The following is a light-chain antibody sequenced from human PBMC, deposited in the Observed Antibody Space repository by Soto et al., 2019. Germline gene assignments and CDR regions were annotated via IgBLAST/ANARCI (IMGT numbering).Light chain of an antibody. V-gene: IGKV4-1*01. CDR1: QSVLYSSNNKNY. CDR2: WAS. CDR3: QQYNNWPPWT. Sequence: DFVMTQAPDSLAVSLGERATINCKSSQSVLYSSNNKNYLAWYQQKPGQPPKLLIYWASTRESGVPDRFSGSGSGTEFTLTISSLQSEDFAVYYCQQYNNWPPWTFGQGTKVDIK. J-gene: IGKJ1*01.